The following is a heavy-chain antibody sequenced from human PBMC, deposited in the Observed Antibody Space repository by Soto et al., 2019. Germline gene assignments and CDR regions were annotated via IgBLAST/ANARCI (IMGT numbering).Heavy chain of an antibody. J-gene: IGHJ6*02. CDR2: INPNSGGT. V-gene: IGHV1-2*06. CDR3: ASSSYYYYYGMDV. CDR1: GYIFTDYY. Sequence: GASVKVSCKASGYIFTDYYMHWVRQAPGQGLGWMGRINPNSGGTNYAQKFQGRVTMTRDTSISTAYMELSRLRSDDTAVYYCASSSYYYYYGMDVWGQGTTVTVSS.